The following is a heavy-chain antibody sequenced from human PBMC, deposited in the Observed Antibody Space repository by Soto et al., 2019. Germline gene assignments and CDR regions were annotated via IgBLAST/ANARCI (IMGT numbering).Heavy chain of an antibody. D-gene: IGHD6-19*01. J-gene: IGHJ2*01. CDR2: INAGNGNT. Sequence: ASVKVSCKASGYTFSNYGIHWVRQAPGQRLEWMGWINAGNGNTKYSQNFQGRVTITRDTSASTAYMELSSLRSEDTAVFYCARSGYSSGWYHWYFDLWGRGTLVTVSS. V-gene: IGHV1-3*01. CDR1: GYTFSNYG. CDR3: ARSGYSSGWYHWYFDL.